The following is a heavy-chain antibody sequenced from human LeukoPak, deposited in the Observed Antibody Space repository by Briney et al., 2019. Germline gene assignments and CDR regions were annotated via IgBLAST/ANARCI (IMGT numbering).Heavy chain of an antibody. Sequence: ASVKVSCKASGYTFNNNGISWVRQAPGQGLEWMGWISAYNGNTNYAQKLQGRVTMTTDTSTSTAYMELRSLRSDDTAVYYCARENKPWELAFDYWGQGTLVTVSS. J-gene: IGHJ4*02. CDR3: ARENKPWELAFDY. CDR2: ISAYNGNT. CDR1: GYTFNNNG. V-gene: IGHV1-18*01. D-gene: IGHD1-26*01.